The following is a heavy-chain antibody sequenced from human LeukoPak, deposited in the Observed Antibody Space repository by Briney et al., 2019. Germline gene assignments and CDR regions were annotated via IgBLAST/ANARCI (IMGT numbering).Heavy chain of an antibody. CDR2: INPNTGGT. V-gene: IGHV1-2*02. Sequence: ASVKVSCKASGYTFTGYYMHWVRQAPGQGLEWMGWINPNTGGTNYAQKFQGRVTMTRDTSNSTDYMELTRLTSDDTAVYYCARDQTMWGQGTLVTVSS. D-gene: IGHD5-24*01. J-gene: IGHJ4*02. CDR1: GYTFTGYY. CDR3: ARDQTM.